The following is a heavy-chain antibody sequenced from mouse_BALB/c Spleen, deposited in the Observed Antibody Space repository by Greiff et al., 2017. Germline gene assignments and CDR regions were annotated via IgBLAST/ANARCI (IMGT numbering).Heavy chain of an antibody. Sequence: EVQLVESGGGLVQPGGSLKLSCAASGFTFSSYGMSWVRQTPDKRLELVATINSNGGSTYYPDSVKGRFTISRDNAKNTLYLQMSSLKSEDTDMYYCARDLRSRYFDVWGAGTTVTVSS. CDR2: INSNGGST. V-gene: IGHV5-6-3*01. CDR1: GFTFSSYG. J-gene: IGHJ1*01. CDR3: ARDLRSRYFDV.